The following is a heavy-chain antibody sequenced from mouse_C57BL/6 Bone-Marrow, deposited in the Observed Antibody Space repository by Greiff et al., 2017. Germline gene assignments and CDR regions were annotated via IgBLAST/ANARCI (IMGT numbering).Heavy chain of an antibody. CDR2: ISLKSDNYAT. CDR3: TAGSSHYAMDY. V-gene: IGHV6-3*01. Sequence: EVKVEESGGGLVQPGGSMKLSCVASGFTFSNYWMNWVRKSPEKGLEWVAHISLKSDNYATHYAETVKGRFTISRDDSKSSVYLQMNNLRAEDTGIYYCTAGSSHYAMDYWGQGTSVTVSS. J-gene: IGHJ4*01. CDR1: GFTFSNYW. D-gene: IGHD1-1*01.